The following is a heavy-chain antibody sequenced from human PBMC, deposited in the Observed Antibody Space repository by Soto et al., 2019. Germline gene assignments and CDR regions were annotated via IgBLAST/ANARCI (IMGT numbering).Heavy chain of an antibody. J-gene: IGHJ4*02. CDR3: ARHFAGSGPLRGYFDS. D-gene: IGHD2-15*01. CDR2: VFHSGST. CDR1: GGSVSSSSYY. Sequence: SETLSLTCTVSGGSVSSSSYYWGWIRQPPGKGLEWIGSVFHSGSTYYNPSLKSRVTIYIDTSNNQFSLKVNSVTAADTAVFYCARHFAGSGPLRGYFDSWGQGTLVTVSS. V-gene: IGHV4-39*01.